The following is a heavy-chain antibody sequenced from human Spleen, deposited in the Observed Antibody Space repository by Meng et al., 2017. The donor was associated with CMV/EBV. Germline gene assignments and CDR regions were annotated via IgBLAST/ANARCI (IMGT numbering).Heavy chain of an antibody. J-gene: IGHJ3*02. CDR1: GFTFSDYY. Sequence: GESLKISCAASGFTFSDYYMSWIRQAPGKGLEWVSYISSSGSTIYYADSVKGRFTISRDNAKNSLYLQMNSLRAEDTAVYYCARDQRAYDILTVFHPDAFDIWGQGTMVTVSS. CDR2: ISSSGSTI. V-gene: IGHV3-11*04. CDR3: ARDQRAYDILTVFHPDAFDI. D-gene: IGHD3-9*01.